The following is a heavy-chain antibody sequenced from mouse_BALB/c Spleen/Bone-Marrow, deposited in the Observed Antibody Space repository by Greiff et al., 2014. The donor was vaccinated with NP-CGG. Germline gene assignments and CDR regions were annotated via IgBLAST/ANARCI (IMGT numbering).Heavy chain of an antibody. J-gene: IGHJ1*01. CDR2: ISYSGST. CDR1: GYSITSDYA. V-gene: IGHV3-2*02. Sequence: DVHLVESGPGLVKPSQSLSLTCTVTGYSITSDYAWHWIRRFSGNKLEWMGYISYSGSTSYYPSLKSRISITRDTSKNQFFLQLNSVTTEDTATYYCARSADWYFDVWGAGTTVTVSS. CDR3: ARSADWYFDV.